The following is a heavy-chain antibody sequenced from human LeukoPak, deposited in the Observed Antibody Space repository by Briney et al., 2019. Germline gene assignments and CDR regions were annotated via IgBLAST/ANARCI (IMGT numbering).Heavy chain of an antibody. D-gene: IGHD3-3*01. Sequence: GESLKISCKGSGYSFTSYWIGWVRQMPGKGLEWMGIIYPGDSDTRYSPSLQGQVTISADKSISTAYLQWSSLKASDTAMYYCTTRHYDFWSGYYSARFDYWGQGTLVTVSS. CDR2: IYPGDSDT. J-gene: IGHJ4*02. CDR3: TTRHYDFWSGYYSARFDY. CDR1: GYSFTSYW. V-gene: IGHV5-51*01.